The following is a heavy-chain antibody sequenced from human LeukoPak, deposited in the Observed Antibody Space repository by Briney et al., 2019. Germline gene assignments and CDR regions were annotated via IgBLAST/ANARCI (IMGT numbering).Heavy chain of an antibody. Sequence: PGWALKLSCAASGRPFGDYARHWGRQSPGKGLEWVSGITWNSDTIDYADSVKGRFTISRDNAKNSLYLQMNSLRAEDTALYYCAKDTTYYYDSSGYDGFDIWGQGTMVTVSS. V-gene: IGHV3-9*01. CDR2: ITWNSDTI. D-gene: IGHD3-22*01. CDR1: GRPFGDYA. CDR3: AKDTTYYYDSSGYDGFDI. J-gene: IGHJ3*02.